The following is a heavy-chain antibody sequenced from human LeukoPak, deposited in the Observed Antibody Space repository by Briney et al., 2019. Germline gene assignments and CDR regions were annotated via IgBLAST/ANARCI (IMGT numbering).Heavy chain of an antibody. Sequence: SVRLSCKASGYTFTGYYMHWVREAPGQGLEGMGGIVLIFGTANYAQKFPGRVTITTDESTSTAYMELSRLRSEDTAVYYCAGTPRGYSGYDWIYWGQGTLVTVSS. CDR2: IVLIFGTA. CDR1: GYTFTGYY. V-gene: IGHV1-69*05. J-gene: IGHJ4*02. D-gene: IGHD5-12*01. CDR3: AGTPRGYSGYDWIY.